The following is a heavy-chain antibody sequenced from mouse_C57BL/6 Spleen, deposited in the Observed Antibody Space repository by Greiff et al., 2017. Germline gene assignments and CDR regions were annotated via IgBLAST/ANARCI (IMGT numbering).Heavy chain of an antibody. CDR3: ARNYYGGYYAMDY. V-gene: IGHV5-17*01. CDR1: GFTFSDYG. J-gene: IGHJ4*01. Sequence: EVHLVESGGGLVKPGGSLKLSCATSGFTFSDYGMHWVRQAPEKGLEWVAYISSGSSTIYYADTVKGRFTISRDNAKNTLFLQMTSLRSEDTAMYYCARNYYGGYYAMDYWGQGTSVTVSS. D-gene: IGHD2-1*01. CDR2: ISSGSSTI.